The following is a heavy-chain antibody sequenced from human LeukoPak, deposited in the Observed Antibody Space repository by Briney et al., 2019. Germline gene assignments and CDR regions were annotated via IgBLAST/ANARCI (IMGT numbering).Heavy chain of an antibody. CDR1: GGSFSGYY. D-gene: IGHD2-2*01. CDR3: ARVRYCSTNRCYDREFDN. V-gene: IGHV4-34*01. CDR2: INDSGST. Sequence: SETLSLTCAVYGGSFSGYYWSWIRQPPGKGLEWIGEINDSGSTNYNPSLKSRVTISVDTSKNQFSLKLSSVTAADTAVYYCARVRYCSTNRCYDREFDNWGQGTLVTVSS. J-gene: IGHJ4*02.